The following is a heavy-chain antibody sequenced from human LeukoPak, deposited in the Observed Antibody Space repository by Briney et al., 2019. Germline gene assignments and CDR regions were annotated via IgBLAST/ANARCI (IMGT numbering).Heavy chain of an antibody. V-gene: IGHV4-59*08. CDR2: IYYSGST. CDR1: GGSISNYY. Sequence: SETLSLTCNVSGGSISNYYWTWIRQPPGKGLEWIGYIYYSGSTNYNPSLKSRLTISVDMSKNQFSLNLTSVTATDTAVYYCARQVYVGYYHFDDWGPGTLVTVSS. CDR3: ARQVYVGYYHFDD. D-gene: IGHD1-26*01. J-gene: IGHJ4*02.